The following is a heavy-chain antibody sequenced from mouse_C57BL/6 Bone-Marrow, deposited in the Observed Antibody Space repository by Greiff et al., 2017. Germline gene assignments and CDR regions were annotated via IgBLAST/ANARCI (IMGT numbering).Heavy chain of an antibody. Sequence: VQLQQPGAELVKPGASVKLSCKASGYTFTSYWMHWVKQRPGRGLEWIGRIDPNSVGTKYNAKFKSKATLTVDKHSSTAYMQRSSLTSEDSAVYYCARWGYYGSSYDWYFDVWGTGTTVTVSS. CDR3: ARWGYYGSSYDWYFDV. CDR1: GYTFTSYW. J-gene: IGHJ1*03. V-gene: IGHV1-72*01. CDR2: IDPNSVGT. D-gene: IGHD1-1*01.